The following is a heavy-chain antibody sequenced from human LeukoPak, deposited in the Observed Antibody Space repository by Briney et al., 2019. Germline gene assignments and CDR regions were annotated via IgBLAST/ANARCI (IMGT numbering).Heavy chain of an antibody. D-gene: IGHD3-10*01. CDR2: ISYDGSNT. CDR1: GFTFSSYG. J-gene: IGHJ4*02. CDR3: AKPYYYGSRSYMDY. Sequence: GGSLRLSCAASGFTFSSYGIHWVRQAPGKGLEWVAVISYDGSNTYYADSVKGRFTISRDNSKNMLYLQMNSLRAEDTAVYYCAKPYYYGSRSYMDYWGQGTLVTVSS. V-gene: IGHV3-30*18.